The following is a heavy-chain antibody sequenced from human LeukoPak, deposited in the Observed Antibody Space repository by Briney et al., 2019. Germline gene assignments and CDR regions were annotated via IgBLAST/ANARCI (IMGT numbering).Heavy chain of an antibody. J-gene: IGHJ4*02. D-gene: IGHD3-22*01. CDR2: ISGSGGST. V-gene: IGHV3-23*01. CDR1: GFTFSSYG. Sequence: GGSLRLSCAASGFTFSSYGMSWVRQAPGKGLEWVSAISGSGGSTYYADSVKGRFTISRDNSKNTLYLQMNSLRAEDTAVYYCAKGCDSSGSRHYFDYWGQGTLVTVPS. CDR3: AKGCDSSGSRHYFDY.